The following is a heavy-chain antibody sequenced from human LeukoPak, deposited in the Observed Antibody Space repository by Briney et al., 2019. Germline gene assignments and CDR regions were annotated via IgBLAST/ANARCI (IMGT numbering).Heavy chain of an antibody. CDR3: ARGYVYCSGGSCYSGRFDY. CDR2: MNPNSGNT. V-gene: IGHV1-8*01. CDR1: GYTFSKYD. J-gene: IGHJ4*02. D-gene: IGHD2-15*01. Sequence: ASVKVSCKASGYTFSKYDITWVRQATGQGLEWMGWMNPNSGNTGYAQKFQGRVTMTRNTSISTAYMELSSLRSEDTAVYYCARGYVYCSGGSCYSGRFDYWGQGTLVTVSS.